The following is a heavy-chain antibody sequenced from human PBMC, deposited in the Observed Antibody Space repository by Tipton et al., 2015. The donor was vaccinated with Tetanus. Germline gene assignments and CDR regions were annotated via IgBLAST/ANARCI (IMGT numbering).Heavy chain of an antibody. CDR2: INSDGSST. CDR3: ARDKHRGPTTVTDWYFDL. V-gene: IGHV3-74*01. CDR1: RFTFSSYW. D-gene: IGHD4-17*01. J-gene: IGHJ2*01. Sequence: SLRLSCAASRFTFSSYWMHWVRQAPGKGLVWVSRINSDGSSTSYADSVKGRFTISRDNAKNTLYLQMNSLRAEDTAVYYCARDKHRGPTTVTDWYFDLWGRGTLVTVSS.